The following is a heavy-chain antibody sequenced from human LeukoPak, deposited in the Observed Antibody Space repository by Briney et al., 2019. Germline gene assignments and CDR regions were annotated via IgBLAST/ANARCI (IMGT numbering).Heavy chain of an antibody. CDR1: GFTFSSYG. CDR2: IWYDGSNK. J-gene: IGHJ4*02. D-gene: IGHD4-17*01. V-gene: IGHV3-33*01. CDR3: VCPVTSVY. Sequence: GGSLRLSCAASGFTFSSYGMHWVRQAPGKGLEWVAVIWYDGSNKYYADSVKGRFTISRDNSKNTLYLQMNSLRDEDTAVYYCVCPVTSVYWGQGTLVTVSS.